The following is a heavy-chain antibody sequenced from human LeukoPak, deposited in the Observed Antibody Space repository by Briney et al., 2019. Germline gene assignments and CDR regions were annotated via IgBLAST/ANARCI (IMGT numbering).Heavy chain of an antibody. CDR1: GFTFSTYI. J-gene: IGHJ4*02. D-gene: IGHD3-10*01. CDR2: ISGSSSYI. V-gene: IGHV3-21*01. Sequence: GGSLRLSCAASGFTFSTYIMNWVRQAPGEGLEWVSSISGSSSYIYYADSVKGRFTISRDNSKNRLYLQMNSLRAEDTAVYYCARGGVDHYGSGTYYLMYYFDHWGQGALVTVSS. CDR3: ARGGVDHYGSGTYYLMYYFDH.